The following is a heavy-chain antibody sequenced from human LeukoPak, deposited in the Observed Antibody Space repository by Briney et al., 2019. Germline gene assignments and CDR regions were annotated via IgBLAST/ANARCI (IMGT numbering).Heavy chain of an antibody. V-gene: IGHV3-23*01. Sequence: GGSLRLSCAASGFTFSSYAMSWVRQAPGKGLEWVSAISGSGGSTYYADSVKGRFTISGDNSKNTLYLQMNSLRAEDTAVYYCANLDPGSSWSYYFDYWGQGTLVTVSS. CDR1: GFTFSSYA. CDR3: ANLDPGSSWSYYFDY. D-gene: IGHD6-13*01. J-gene: IGHJ4*02. CDR2: ISGSGGST.